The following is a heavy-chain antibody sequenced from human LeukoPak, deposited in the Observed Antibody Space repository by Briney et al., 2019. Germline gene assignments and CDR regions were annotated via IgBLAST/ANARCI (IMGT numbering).Heavy chain of an antibody. Sequence: GASVKVSFKASGYTFTGYYMHWVRQAPGQGLEWMGRINPNSGGTNYAQKFQGRVTMTEDTSTDTAYMELSSLRSEDTAVYYCATAPSLYYYDSSGYYRLDYWGQGTLVTVSS. CDR2: INPNSGGT. CDR3: ATAPSLYYYDSSGYYRLDY. J-gene: IGHJ4*02. CDR1: GYTFTGYY. V-gene: IGHV1-2*06. D-gene: IGHD3-22*01.